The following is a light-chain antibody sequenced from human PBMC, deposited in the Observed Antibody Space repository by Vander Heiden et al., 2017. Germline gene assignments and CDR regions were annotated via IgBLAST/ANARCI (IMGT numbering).Light chain of an antibody. CDR3: QQYKKWPPYT. CDR1: QTISND. CDR2: GAS. V-gene: IGKV3-15*01. Sequence: EVVMTQSPAPLSVSQGERATLSCRASQTISNDLAWYQQKPGQAPRLLIYGASTSATGIPGRFSGSGSGTEFTLTISSLQSEDFAVYYCQQYKKWPPYTFGQGTKLEIK. J-gene: IGKJ2*01.